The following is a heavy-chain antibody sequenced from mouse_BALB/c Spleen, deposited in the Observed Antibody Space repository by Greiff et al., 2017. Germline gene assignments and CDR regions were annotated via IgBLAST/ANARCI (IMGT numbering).Heavy chain of an antibody. Sequence: QVQLKESGAELVRPGVSVKISCKGSGYTFTDYAMHWVKQSHAKSLEWIGVISTYYGDASYNQKFKGKATMTVDKSSSTAYMELARLTSEDSAIYYCARGDTVVAKFDYWGQGTTLTVSS. V-gene: IGHV1S137*01. CDR2: ISTYYGDA. CDR3: ARGDTVVAKFDY. J-gene: IGHJ2*01. CDR1: GYTFTDYA. D-gene: IGHD1-1*01.